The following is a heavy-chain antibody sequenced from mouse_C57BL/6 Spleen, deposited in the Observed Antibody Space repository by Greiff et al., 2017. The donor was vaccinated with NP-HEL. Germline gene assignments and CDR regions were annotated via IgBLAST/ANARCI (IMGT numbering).Heavy chain of an antibody. V-gene: IGHV1-52*01. CDR2: IDPSDSET. CDR3: ARREVSYYFDY. J-gene: IGHJ2*01. Sequence: VQLQQPGAELVRPGSSVKLSCKASGYTFTSYWMHWVKQRPIQGLEWIGNIDPSDSETHYNQKFKDKATLTVDKSSSTAYMQLSSLTSEDSAVYYCARREVSYYFDYWGQGTTLTVSS. CDR1: GYTFTSYW.